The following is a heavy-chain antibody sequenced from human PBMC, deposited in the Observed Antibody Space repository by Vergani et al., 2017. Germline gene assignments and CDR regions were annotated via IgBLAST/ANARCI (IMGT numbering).Heavy chain of an antibody. V-gene: IGHV4-34*01. CDR1: GGSFSGYY. CDR2: INHSGST. CDR3: AGLVRITIFGAVLAYYMDV. J-gene: IGHJ6*03. D-gene: IGHD3-3*01. Sequence: QVQLQQWGAGLLKPSETLSLTCAVYGGSFSGYYWSWIRQPPGKGLEWIGEINHSGSTNYNPYLKSRVTISVDTSKNQFSLKLSCVTAADTAVYYCAGLVRITIFGAVLAYYMDVWGKGTTVTVSS.